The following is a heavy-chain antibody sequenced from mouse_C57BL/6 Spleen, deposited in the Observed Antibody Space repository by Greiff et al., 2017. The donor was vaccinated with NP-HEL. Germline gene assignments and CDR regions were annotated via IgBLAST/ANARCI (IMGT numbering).Heavy chain of an antibody. CDR1: GYAFSSYW. D-gene: IGHD2-1*01. CDR2: IYPGDGDT. J-gene: IGHJ3*01. Sequence: QVQLQQSGAELVKPGASVKISCKASGYAFSSYWMNWVKQRPGKGLEWIGQIYPGDGDTNYNGTFKGKGTLTADKSSSTAYMQLSSLTSEDSAVYFCARSGGNYPAWFAYWGQGTLVTVSA. V-gene: IGHV1-80*01. CDR3: ARSGGNYPAWFAY.